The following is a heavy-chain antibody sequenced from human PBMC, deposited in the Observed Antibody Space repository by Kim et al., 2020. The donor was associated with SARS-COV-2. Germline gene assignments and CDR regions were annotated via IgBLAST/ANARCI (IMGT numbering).Heavy chain of an antibody. CDR2: ISSSSSYI. D-gene: IGHD2-15*01. J-gene: IGHJ4*02. Sequence: GGSLRLSCAASGFTFRNYALHWVRQAPGKGLEWVSSISSSSSYIYYADSVKGRFTISRDNAKNSLYLQMNSLRAEDTAVYYCARDEGDGYSYYFDYWGQG. V-gene: IGHV3-21*01. CDR1: GFTFRNYA. CDR3: ARDEGDGYSYYFDY.